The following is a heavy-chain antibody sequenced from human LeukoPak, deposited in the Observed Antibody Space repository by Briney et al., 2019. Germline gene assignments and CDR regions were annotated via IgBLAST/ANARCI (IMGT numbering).Heavy chain of an antibody. J-gene: IGHJ4*02. CDR2: ISGSGAGAGT. Sequence: GGSLRLSCAASGFTFSTYAMSWVRQAPGKGLEFVSGISGSGAGAGTYYADSVKGRFTVSRDNSRKTLDLQMDNLRAEDTAVYYCVKGRLTPDNWGQGTLATVSS. CDR3: VKGRLTPDN. V-gene: IGHV3-23*01. CDR1: GFTFSTYA.